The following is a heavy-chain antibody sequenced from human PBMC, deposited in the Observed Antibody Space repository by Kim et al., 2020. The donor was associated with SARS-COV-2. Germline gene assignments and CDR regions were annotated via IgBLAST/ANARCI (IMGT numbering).Heavy chain of an antibody. Sequence: YAQGFRGRFVFSLDTSVSTAYLQISSLKAEDTAVYYCARVGNGYNLFPDYWGQGTPVTVSS. V-gene: IGHV7-4-1*02. CDR3: ARVGNGYNLFPDY. D-gene: IGHD5-12*01. J-gene: IGHJ4*02.